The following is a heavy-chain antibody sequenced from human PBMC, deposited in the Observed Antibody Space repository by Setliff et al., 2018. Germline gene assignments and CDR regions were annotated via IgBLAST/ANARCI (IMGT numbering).Heavy chain of an antibody. V-gene: IGHV4-4*07. CDR3: ARMTGFQYIDV. J-gene: IGHJ6*03. D-gene: IGHD3-3*01. CDR2: IYTSGST. Sequence: PSETLSLTCTISGGSISSYFWTWIRQPAGKGLEWIGRIYTSGSTNYNPSLKSRVTMSIDTSKNQFSLKLTSVTAADTAVYYCARMTGFQYIDVWGKGTTVTVSS. CDR1: GGSISSYF.